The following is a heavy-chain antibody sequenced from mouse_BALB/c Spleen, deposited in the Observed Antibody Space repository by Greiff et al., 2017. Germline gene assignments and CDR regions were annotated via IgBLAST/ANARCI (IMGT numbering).Heavy chain of an antibody. Sequence: VQRVESGPGLVAPSQSLSITCTVSGFSLTGYGVNWVRQPPGKGLEWLGMIWGDGSTDYNSALKSRLSISKDNSKSQVFLKMNSLQTDDTARYYCAREGKTTAIYAMDYWGQGTSVTVSS. D-gene: IGHD1-2*01. CDR1: GFSLTGYG. V-gene: IGHV2-6-7*01. J-gene: IGHJ4*01. CDR2: IWGDGST. CDR3: AREGKTTAIYAMDY.